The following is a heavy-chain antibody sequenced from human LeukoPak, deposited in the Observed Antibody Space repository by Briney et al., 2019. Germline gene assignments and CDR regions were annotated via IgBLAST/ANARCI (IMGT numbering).Heavy chain of an antibody. Sequence: PGGSLRLSCAASGFTFNNYWMTCVRQAPGKGLEWVANIKQDGSEKYYGDSVKGRFTVSRDNGKNSLYLQMNSLRAEDTAVYYCARGRSTDYWGQGTLVIVSS. J-gene: IGHJ4*02. CDR3: ARGRSTDY. CDR1: GFTFNNYW. CDR2: IKQDGSEK. D-gene: IGHD4-17*01. V-gene: IGHV3-7*01.